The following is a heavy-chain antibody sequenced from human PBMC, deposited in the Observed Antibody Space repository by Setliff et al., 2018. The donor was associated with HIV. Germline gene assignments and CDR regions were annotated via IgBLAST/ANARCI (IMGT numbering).Heavy chain of an antibody. V-gene: IGHV4-61*02. D-gene: IGHD3-16*01. CDR1: GGSISSETFS. Sequence: PSETLSLTCTVSGGSISSETFSWNWIRQPAGKGLEWIGRIYTSENTDYNPSLKSRVTMSVDTSKNQFSLKLSSVTAADTAVYYCARGGYYYYFGVDVWGQGTTVTVSS. CDR2: IYTSENT. CDR3: ARGGYYYYFGVDV. J-gene: IGHJ6*02.